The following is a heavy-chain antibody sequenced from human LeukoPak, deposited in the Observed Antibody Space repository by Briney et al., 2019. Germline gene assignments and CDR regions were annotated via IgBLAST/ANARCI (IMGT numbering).Heavy chain of an antibody. V-gene: IGHV3-7*01. D-gene: IGHD6-6*01. Sequence: TGGSLRLSCVASGFTFSNYWMGWVRQPPGKGLEWVANIKQDGSDKYYVDTVKGRFTISRDNAKNSLSLQMDSLRAEDTAVYYCARWTGSSSSFFDHWGQGTLVTVSS. CDR1: GFTFSNYW. J-gene: IGHJ4*02. CDR2: IKQDGSDK. CDR3: ARWTGSSSSFFDH.